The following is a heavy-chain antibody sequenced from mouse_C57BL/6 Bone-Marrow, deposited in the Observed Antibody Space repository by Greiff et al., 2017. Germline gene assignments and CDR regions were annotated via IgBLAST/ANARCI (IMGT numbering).Heavy chain of an antibody. D-gene: IGHD2-3*01. V-gene: IGHV1-42*01. Sequence: VQLQQSGPELVKPGASVKISCKASGYSFTGYYMNWVKQSPEKSLEWIGVINPSTGGTTYNQKFKAKATLTVDKSSSTAYMQLKSLTSEDSAVXYCAREWLLPPAYWGQGTLVTVSA. CDR2: INPSTGGT. CDR1: GYSFTGYY. J-gene: IGHJ3*01. CDR3: AREWLLPPAY.